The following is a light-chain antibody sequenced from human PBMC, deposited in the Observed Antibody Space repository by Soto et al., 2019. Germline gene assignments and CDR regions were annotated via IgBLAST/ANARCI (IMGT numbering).Light chain of an antibody. V-gene: IGKV3-20*01. J-gene: IGKJ1*01. CDR1: QSVSNDF. CDR3: QQYGSSPPRT. CDR2: GAS. Sequence: EIVLTQSPGILSLSPGERATLSCRASQSVSNDFLAWYQQKPGQAPRLLIYGASTRATDVPDRFSGSGYGADFTLTISRLEPEDFAVYYCQQYGSSPPRTFGQGTKVDIK.